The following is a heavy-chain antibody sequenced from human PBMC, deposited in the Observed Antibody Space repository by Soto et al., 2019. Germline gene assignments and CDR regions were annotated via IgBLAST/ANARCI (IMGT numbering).Heavy chain of an antibody. Sequence: GWSLRLSCAASVFTCSNAWMSWCRQAPGKGLEWVGRIKSKTDGGTTDYAAPVKGRFTISRDDSKNTLYLQMNSLKTEDTAVYYCTTDPGVVVPAAIGVVFDPWGQGTLVTVSS. D-gene: IGHD2-2*02. CDR1: VFTCSNAW. J-gene: IGHJ5*02. CDR3: TTDPGVVVPAAIGVVFDP. V-gene: IGHV3-15*01. CDR2: IKSKTDGGTT.